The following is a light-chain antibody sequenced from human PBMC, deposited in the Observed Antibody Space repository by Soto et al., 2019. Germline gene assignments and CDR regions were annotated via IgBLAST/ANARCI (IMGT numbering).Light chain of an antibody. V-gene: IGKV3-11*01. CDR2: DAY. CDR3: QQRHMWPIT. Sequence: VLTQSPVTLSLSPGERATLSCRASQSFRGLLAWYQQKPGQAPRLLIYDAYNRATGIPPRFSGSGSATDFTLTISSLEPEDSAVYYCQQRHMWPITLGQGTRLEIK. J-gene: IGKJ5*01. CDR1: QSFRGL.